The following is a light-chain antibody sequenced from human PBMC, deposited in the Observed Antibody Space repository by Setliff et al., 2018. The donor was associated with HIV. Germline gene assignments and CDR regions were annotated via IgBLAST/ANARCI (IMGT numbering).Light chain of an antibody. CDR3: SSYTSFSTSG. CDR2: DAS. CDR1: SSDVGGYNY. Sequence: QSALTQPASVSGSPGQWITISCTGTSSDVGGYNYVSWYQQHPGKAPKLMIYDASKRPSGVSNRFSGSKSGNTASLTIFGPQAEDEAAYYCSSYTSFSTSGFGTGAKGTVL. V-gene: IGLV2-14*03. J-gene: IGLJ1*01.